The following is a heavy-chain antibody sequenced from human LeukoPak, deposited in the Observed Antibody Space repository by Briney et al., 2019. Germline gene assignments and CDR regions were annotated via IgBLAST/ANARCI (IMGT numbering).Heavy chain of an antibody. CDR3: ARGGHYYYYMDV. CDR2: IYYSGST. J-gene: IGHJ6*03. CDR1: GGSISSYY. D-gene: IGHD3-16*01. Sequence: PSETMSLTCTVSGGSISSYYWSWIRQPPGKGLEWIGYIYYSGSTNYNPFLKSRVTISVDTSKDQFSLKLSSVTAAHTAVYYCARGGHYYYYMDVWGKGTTVTVSS. V-gene: IGHV4-59*01.